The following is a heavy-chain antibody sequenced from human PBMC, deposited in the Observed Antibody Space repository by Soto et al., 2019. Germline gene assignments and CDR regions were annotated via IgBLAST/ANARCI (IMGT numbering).Heavy chain of an antibody. CDR1: GGSISSGGYS. D-gene: IGHD4-17*01. CDR3: ASGPIGDYTDGFDY. V-gene: IGHV4-30-2*01. CDR2: IYHSGGT. Sequence: QLQLQESGSGLVKPSQTLSLTCAVSGGSISSGGYSWSWIRQPPGKGLEWIGYIYHSGGTYYNPSLKSRVTISIDRSKNQFSLKLSSVTAADTAVYYCASGPIGDYTDGFDYWGQGTLVTVSS. J-gene: IGHJ4*02.